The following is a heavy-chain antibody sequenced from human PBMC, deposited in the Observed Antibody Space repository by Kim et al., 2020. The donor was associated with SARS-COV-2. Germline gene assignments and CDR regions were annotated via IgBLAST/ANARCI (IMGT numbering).Heavy chain of an antibody. D-gene: IGHD2-8*02. CDR3: ARDRGVSCKYSLCNDY. Sequence: GGSLRLSCAASGFTFNAYSMNWVRQAPGKGLEWVSSISSRGSHIYIADSVKGRFTISRDTAKNSLFLQMNSLRAEDTALYYCARDRGVSCKYSLCNDYWGQGALVIVSP. J-gene: IGHJ4*02. CDR2: ISSRGSHI. CDR1: GFTFNAYS. V-gene: IGHV3-21*01.